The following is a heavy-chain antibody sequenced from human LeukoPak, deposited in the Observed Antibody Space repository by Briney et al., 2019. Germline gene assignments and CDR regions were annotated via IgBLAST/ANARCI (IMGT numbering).Heavy chain of an antibody. CDR2: INPNSGGT. J-gene: IGHJ5*02. V-gene: IGHV1-2*02. CDR1: GYTFTGYY. CDR3: ARLGSEVRAPYNWFDP. Sequence: ASVKVSCKASGYTFTGYYMHWVRQAPGQGLEWIGWINPNSGGTNYAQKFQGRVTMTRDTSISTAYMELSRLRSDDTAVYYCARLGSEVRAPYNWFDPWGQGTLVTVSS. D-gene: IGHD3-10*01.